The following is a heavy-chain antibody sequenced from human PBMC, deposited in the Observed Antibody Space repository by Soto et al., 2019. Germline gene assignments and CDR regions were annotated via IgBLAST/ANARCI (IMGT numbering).Heavy chain of an antibody. CDR2: ISHSGST. J-gene: IGHJ4*02. Sequence: SETLSLTCAVYGGSFSAYYWSWIRQPPEEGMKWIGEISHSGSTNYNPSLKSRVTISVDTSKNQFSLKLSSVTAADTAVYYCARVPYIWFWEVSSRGYFYYCGQGSLVTVSS. CDR3: ARVPYIWFWEVSSRGYFYY. D-gene: IGHD3-10*01. V-gene: IGHV4-34*01. CDR1: GGSFSAYY.